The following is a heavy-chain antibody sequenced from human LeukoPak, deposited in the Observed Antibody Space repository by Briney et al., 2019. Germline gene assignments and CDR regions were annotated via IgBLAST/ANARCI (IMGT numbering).Heavy chain of an antibody. Sequence: ASVKVSCKASGYSFSTHWMHWVRQAPGQGLEWMGIINPSGGFTSYAQKLQGRVTVTRDMSTSTVYMELSNLRSEDTAVYYCARDQSGEWELLSGWWFDPWGQGTLVTVSS. D-gene: IGHD1-26*01. CDR2: INPSGGFT. V-gene: IGHV1-46*01. J-gene: IGHJ5*02. CDR1: GYSFSTHW. CDR3: ARDQSGEWELLSGWWFDP.